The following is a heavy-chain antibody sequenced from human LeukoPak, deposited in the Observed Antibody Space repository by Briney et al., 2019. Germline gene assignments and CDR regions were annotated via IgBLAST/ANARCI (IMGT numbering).Heavy chain of an antibody. D-gene: IGHD1-14*01. Sequence: SGTLSLTCSVSGDSINSYYWGWIRQPPGKGLEWIGYIYYSGSTNYNHSLKSRLTISVDTSKNQFSLKLSSVTAADTAVYYCARLTKRNDPFAIWGQGTMVTVSS. J-gene: IGHJ3*02. CDR1: GDSINSYY. V-gene: IGHV4-59*01. CDR2: IYYSGST. CDR3: ARLTKRNDPFAI.